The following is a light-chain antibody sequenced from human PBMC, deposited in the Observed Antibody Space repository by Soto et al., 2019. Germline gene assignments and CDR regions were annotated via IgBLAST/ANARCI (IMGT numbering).Light chain of an antibody. CDR2: SDN. CDR1: SSNIGRYS. J-gene: IGLJ2*01. CDR3: AVWDDSLNGVL. Sequence: QAVVTQPPSASGTPGQRVTISCSGSSSNIGRYSVNWYRQLPGTAPKLLIHSDNRRPSGVPDGFSGSKSGTSASLAISGLQSDDEAEYYCAVWDDSLNGVLFGGGTKVTVL. V-gene: IGLV1-44*01.